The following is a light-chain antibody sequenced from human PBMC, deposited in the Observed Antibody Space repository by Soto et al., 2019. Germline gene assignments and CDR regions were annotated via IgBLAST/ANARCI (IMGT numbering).Light chain of an antibody. V-gene: IGKV3-15*01. J-gene: IGKJ4*01. CDR2: GAS. Sequence: EIVMKQSPATLSVSPGERATLSCRASQGVTTNLAWYQQKPGQAPRLLIYGASTRVTGIPARFSGSGAGTEFTLTIRSLQSEDFAVYYCQQYKTWPLTFGGGTKVEIK. CDR3: QQYKTWPLT. CDR1: QGVTTN.